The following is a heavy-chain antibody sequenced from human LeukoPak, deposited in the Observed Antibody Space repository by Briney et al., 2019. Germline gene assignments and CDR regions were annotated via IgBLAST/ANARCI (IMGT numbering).Heavy chain of an antibody. CDR2: IKQDGSEK. CDR1: GLTFISYW. V-gene: IGHV3-7*01. J-gene: IGHJ4*02. CDR3: ARDEV. Sequence: PGGSLRLSCAASGLTFISYWMSWVRQAPGKGLEWVANIKQDGSEKYYVDSVKGRFTISRDNAKNSLYLQMNSLRAEDTAVYYCARDEVWGQATLVTVSS.